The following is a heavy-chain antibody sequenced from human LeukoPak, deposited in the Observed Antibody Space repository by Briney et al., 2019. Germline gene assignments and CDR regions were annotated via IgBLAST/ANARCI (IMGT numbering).Heavy chain of an antibody. Sequence: SETLSLTCTVSGGSISSYYWSWIRQPPGKGLEWIGYIYYSGSTNYNPSLKSRVTISVDTSKNQFSLKLSSVTAADTAVYYCARQSGIAVAAYWGQGTLVTVSS. J-gene: IGHJ4*02. D-gene: IGHD6-19*01. CDR3: ARQSGIAVAAY. CDR2: IYYSGST. CDR1: GGSISSYY. V-gene: IGHV4-59*08.